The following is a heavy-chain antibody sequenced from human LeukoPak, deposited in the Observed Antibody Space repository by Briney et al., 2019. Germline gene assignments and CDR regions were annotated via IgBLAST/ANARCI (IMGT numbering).Heavy chain of an antibody. CDR1: GFTFSSYW. D-gene: IGHD3-16*01. CDR3: ARLQHLGITPGEGYFDY. CDR2: INSDGSST. Sequence: PGGSLRLSCAASGFTFSSYWMHWVRQAPGKGLVWVSRINSDGSSTSYADSVKGRFTISRDNAKNSLYLQMNSLRAEDTAVYYCARLQHLGITPGEGYFDYWGQGTLVTVSS. J-gene: IGHJ4*02. V-gene: IGHV3-74*01.